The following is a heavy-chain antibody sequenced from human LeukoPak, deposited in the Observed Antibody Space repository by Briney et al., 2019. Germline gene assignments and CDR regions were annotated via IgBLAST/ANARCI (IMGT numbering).Heavy chain of an antibody. CDR1: GYTFTSYG. J-gene: IGHJ4*02. V-gene: IGHV1-18*01. Sequence: ASVKVSCKASGYTFTSYGISWVRQAPGQGLEWMGWISAYNGNTNYAQKRQGRVTMTTDTSTSTAYMELRSLRSDDTAVYYCARDNEPYYYDSSGSGYFDYWGQGTLVTVSS. CDR3: ARDNEPYYYDSSGSGYFDY. D-gene: IGHD3-22*01. CDR2: ISAYNGNT.